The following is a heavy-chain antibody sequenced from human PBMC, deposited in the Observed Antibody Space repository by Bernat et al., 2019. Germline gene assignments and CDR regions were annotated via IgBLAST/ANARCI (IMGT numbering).Heavy chain of an antibody. J-gene: IGHJ5*02. CDR1: GGSISSSSYY. Sequence: QLQLQESGPGLVKPSETLSLTCTVSGGSISSSSYYWGWIRQPPGKGLEWIGSIYYSGSTYYNPSLKSRVTISVDTSKNQFSLKLSSVTAADTAVYYCARELERLRVIHWFDPWGQGTLVTVSS. V-gene: IGHV4-39*02. D-gene: IGHD1-1*01. CDR2: IYYSGST. CDR3: ARELERLRVIHWFDP.